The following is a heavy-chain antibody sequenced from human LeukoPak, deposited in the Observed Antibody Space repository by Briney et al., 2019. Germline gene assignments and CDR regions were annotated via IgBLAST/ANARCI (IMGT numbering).Heavy chain of an antibody. CDR1: GGSISRSSYY. V-gene: IGHV4-39*01. D-gene: IGHD5-24*01. CDR3: ARHRSGWLQSSFDY. J-gene: IGHJ4*02. CDR2: IYYSGSS. Sequence: PSETLSLTCSVSGGSISRSSYYWAWIRQPPGKGLEWIGSIYYSGSSFDNPALKSRVTISVDTSKNQFSLKLSSVTAADTAVYYCARHRSGWLQSSFDYWGQGTLVTVSS.